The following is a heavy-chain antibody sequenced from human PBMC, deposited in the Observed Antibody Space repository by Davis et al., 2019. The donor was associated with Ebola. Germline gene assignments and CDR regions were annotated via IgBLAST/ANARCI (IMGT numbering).Heavy chain of an antibody. V-gene: IGHV3-33*01. CDR1: GFTFSSYG. Sequence: GGSLRLSCAASGFTFSSYGMHWVRQAPGKGLEWVAVIWYDGSNKYYADSVKGRFTISRDNSKNTLYLQMNSLRAEDTAVYYCARGLGTSSEAFFDSWGQGTLVAVSS. CDR3: ARGLGTSSEAFFDS. D-gene: IGHD6-6*01. J-gene: IGHJ4*02. CDR2: IWYDGSNK.